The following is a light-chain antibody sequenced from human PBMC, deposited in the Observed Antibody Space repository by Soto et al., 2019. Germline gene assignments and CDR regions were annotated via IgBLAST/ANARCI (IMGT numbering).Light chain of an antibody. Sequence: EIELTQSPATLSLSPGESATLCCGASQSVSSSYLAWYQQKPGLAPRLLIYDASSRATGIPDRFSGGGSGTDFTLTISRLEPEDFAVYYCQQYGSSPTLGQGTKVDIK. V-gene: IGKV3D-20*01. CDR1: QSVSSSY. J-gene: IGKJ1*01. CDR2: DAS. CDR3: QQYGSSPT.